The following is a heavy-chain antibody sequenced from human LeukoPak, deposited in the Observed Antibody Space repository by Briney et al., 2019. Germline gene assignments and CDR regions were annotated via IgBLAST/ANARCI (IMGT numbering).Heavy chain of an antibody. V-gene: IGHV1-24*01. Sequence: ASVKVSCKVSGYTLTELSMHWVRQAPGKGLEWMGGFDPEDGETIYAQKFQGRVTMTEDTSTDTAYMGLSSLRSEDTAVYYCATGPRIGVYYDSSGYYHPLPDYWGQGTLVTVSS. D-gene: IGHD3-22*01. J-gene: IGHJ4*02. CDR1: GYTLTELS. CDR3: ATGPRIGVYYDSSGYYHPLPDY. CDR2: FDPEDGET.